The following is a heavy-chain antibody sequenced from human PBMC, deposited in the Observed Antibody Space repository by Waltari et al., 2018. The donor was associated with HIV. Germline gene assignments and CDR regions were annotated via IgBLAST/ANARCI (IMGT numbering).Heavy chain of an antibody. CDR2: INAGNGNT. Sequence: QVQLVQSGAEVKKPGASVKVSCKASGYTFTSYAMHWMRQAPGQRLEWMGWINAGNGNTKYSQKFQGRVTITRDTSASTAYMELSSLRSEDTAVYYCARGRYYDSSGPYCDYWGQGTLVTVSS. D-gene: IGHD3-22*01. J-gene: IGHJ4*02. CDR1: GYTFTSYA. V-gene: IGHV1-3*01. CDR3: ARGRYYDSSGPYCDY.